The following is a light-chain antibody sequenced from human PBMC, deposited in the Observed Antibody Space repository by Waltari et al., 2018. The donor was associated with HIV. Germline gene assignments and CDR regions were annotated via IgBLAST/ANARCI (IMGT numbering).Light chain of an antibody. CDR1: QGVSSSY. Sequence: EIVLTQSPGTLSLSPGERATLSCRASQGVSSSYLAWYQQKPGQAPRLLIYGASSRATGIADRFSGSGSGTDFTLTISRLEPEDFAVYYCQQYDSSPKTFGQGTKVEIK. CDR3: QQYDSSPKT. CDR2: GAS. J-gene: IGKJ1*01. V-gene: IGKV3-20*01.